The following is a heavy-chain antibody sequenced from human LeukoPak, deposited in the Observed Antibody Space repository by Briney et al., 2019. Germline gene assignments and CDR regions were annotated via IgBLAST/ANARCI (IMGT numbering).Heavy chain of an antibody. CDR3: ATRISNIVVVTAYDC. CDR1: GFTFNTYA. CDR2: ISGSGGNT. J-gene: IGHJ4*02. D-gene: IGHD2-21*02. Sequence: GGSLRLSCAASGFTFNTYAMTWVRQAPGKGLEWLSAISGSGGNTHYADSVKGRFTISRDNSKNTLYLQLNSLRAEDTAVYYCATRISNIVVVTAYDCWGQGTLVTVSS. V-gene: IGHV3-23*01.